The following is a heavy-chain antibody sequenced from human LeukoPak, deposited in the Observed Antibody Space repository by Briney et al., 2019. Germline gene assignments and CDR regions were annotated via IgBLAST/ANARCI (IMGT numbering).Heavy chain of an antibody. J-gene: IGHJ4*02. CDR3: ARVVAGTDY. CDR2: INPNSGGT. V-gene: IGHV1-2*02. CDR1: GYTFGSYD. Sequence: ASVKVSCKDSGYTFGSYDINWVRQATGQGLEWMGWINPNSGGTNYAQKFQGRVTMTRDTSISTAYMELSRLRSDDTAVYYCARVVAGTDYWGQGTLVTVSS. D-gene: IGHD6-19*01.